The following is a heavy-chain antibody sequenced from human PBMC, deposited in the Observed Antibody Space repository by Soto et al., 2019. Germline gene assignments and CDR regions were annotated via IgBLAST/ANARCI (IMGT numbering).Heavy chain of an antibody. D-gene: IGHD4-17*01. Sequence: QVQLVQSGAEVKKPGSSVKVSCKASGGTFSSYAISWVRQAPGQGLEWMGGIIPIFGTANYAQKFQGRVTGTADEPTSTAYMELSSLRSEDTAVYYCAREMGYGGNSDYFDYWGQGTLVTVSS. V-gene: IGHV1-69*12. J-gene: IGHJ4*02. CDR2: IIPIFGTA. CDR3: AREMGYGGNSDYFDY. CDR1: GGTFSSYA.